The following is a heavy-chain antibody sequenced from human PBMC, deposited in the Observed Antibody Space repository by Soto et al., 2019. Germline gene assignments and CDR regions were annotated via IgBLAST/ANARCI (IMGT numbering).Heavy chain of an antibody. J-gene: IGHJ6*02. V-gene: IGHV3-66*01. CDR3: SIFGVRPSYYYGMDV. CDR2: IYSGGST. CDR1: GFTVSSNY. D-gene: IGHD3-3*02. Sequence: EVQLVESGGGLVQPGGSLRLSCAASGFTVSSNYMSWVRQAPGKGLEWVSVIYSGGSTYYADSVKGRFTISRDNSKNTLYLQMNSLRAEDTAVYYCSIFGVRPSYYYGMDVWGQGTTVTVSS.